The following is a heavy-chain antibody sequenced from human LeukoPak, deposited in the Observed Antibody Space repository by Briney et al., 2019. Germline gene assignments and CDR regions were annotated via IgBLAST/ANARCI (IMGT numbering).Heavy chain of an antibody. Sequence: GGSLRLSCAASGFTFSSYGMHWVRQAPGKGLEWVAVMSYDGSNKYYADSVKGRFTISRDNSKNTLYLQMNSLRAEDTAVYYCARRYSSAWGIDYWGQGTLVTVSS. CDR3: ARRYSSAWGIDY. D-gene: IGHD6-19*01. CDR1: GFTFSSYG. V-gene: IGHV3-30*03. J-gene: IGHJ4*02. CDR2: MSYDGSNK.